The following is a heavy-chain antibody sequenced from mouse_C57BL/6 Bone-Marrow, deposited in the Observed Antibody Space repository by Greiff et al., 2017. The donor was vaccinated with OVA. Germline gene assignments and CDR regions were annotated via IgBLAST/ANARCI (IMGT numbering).Heavy chain of an antibody. CDR2: IDPSDSYT. CDR3: ARYDYDDFDY. Sequence: QVQLQQSGAELVRPGTSVKLSCKASGYTFTSYWMHWVKQRPGQGLEWIGVIDPSDSYTNYNQKFKGKATLTVDTSSSTACMQLSSLTSEDSAVYYCARYDYDDFDYWGQGTTLTVSS. D-gene: IGHD2-4*01. V-gene: IGHV1-59*01. J-gene: IGHJ2*01. CDR1: GYTFTSYW.